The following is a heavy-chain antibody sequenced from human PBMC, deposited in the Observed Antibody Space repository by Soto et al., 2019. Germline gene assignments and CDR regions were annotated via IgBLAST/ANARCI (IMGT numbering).Heavy chain of an antibody. J-gene: IGHJ5*02. CDR1: GYTFTSYD. D-gene: IGHD6-13*01. CDR2: MNPNSGNT. CDR3: ARGRIAAAGTTLNWFDP. Sequence: RASVKVSCKASGYTFTSYDINWVRQATGQGLEWMGWMNPNSGNTGYAQEFQGRVTMTRNTSISTAYMELSSLRSEDTAVYYCARGRIAAAGTTLNWFDPWGQGTLVTVSS. V-gene: IGHV1-8*01.